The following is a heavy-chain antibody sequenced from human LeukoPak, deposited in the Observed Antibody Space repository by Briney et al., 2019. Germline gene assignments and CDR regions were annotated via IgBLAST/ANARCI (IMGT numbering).Heavy chain of an antibody. CDR2: INSDASVT. CDR1: GFTFSNYW. J-gene: IGHJ6*03. Sequence: PGGSLRLSCAPSGFTFSNYWMHWVRQTPGKGLVWVSRINSDASVTTYADSVKGRFTLSRDNSQNTLSLQMNSLRAEDTAVYYCARHGSFTMVRGRLRYYYMDVWGKGTTVTISS. D-gene: IGHD3-10*01. CDR3: ARHGSFTMVRGRLRYYYMDV. V-gene: IGHV3-74*01.